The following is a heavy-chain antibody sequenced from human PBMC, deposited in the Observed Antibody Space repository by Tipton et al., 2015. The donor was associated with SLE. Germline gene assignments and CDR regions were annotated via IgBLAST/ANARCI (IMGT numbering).Heavy chain of an antibody. J-gene: IGHJ3*02. D-gene: IGHD4-17*01. Sequence: SLRLSCAASGFTFSSYGMHWVRQAPGKGLEWVAVIWYDGSNKYYADSVKGRFTISRDNSKNTLYLQMNSLRAEDTAVYYCGKGRGYGAPRGALDIGAQGTMVPVPS. CDR2: IWYDGSNK. V-gene: IGHV3-30*18. CDR1: GFTFSSYG. CDR3: GKGRGYGAPRGALDI.